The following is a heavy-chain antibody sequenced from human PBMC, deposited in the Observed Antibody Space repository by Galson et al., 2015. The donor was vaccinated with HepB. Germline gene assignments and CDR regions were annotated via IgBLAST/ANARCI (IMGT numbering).Heavy chain of an antibody. CDR2: ISSNGGST. V-gene: IGHV3-64D*06. CDR3: VKGGYCSSTSCHWGWFDP. J-gene: IGHJ5*02. CDR1: GFTFSSYA. Sequence: SLRLSCAASGFTFSSYAMHWARQAPGKGLEYVSAISSNGGSTYYADSVKGRFTISRDSSKNTLYLQMSSLRAEDTAVYYCVKGGYCSSTSCHWGWFDPWGQGTLVTVSS. D-gene: IGHD2-2*01.